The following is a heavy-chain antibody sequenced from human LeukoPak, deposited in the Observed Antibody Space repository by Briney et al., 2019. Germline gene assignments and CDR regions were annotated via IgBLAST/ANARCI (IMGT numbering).Heavy chain of an antibody. Sequence: GGSLRLSCAASGFTFSSYAMSWVRPAPGKGLEWVSAISGSGGSTYYADSVKVWFTISRDNSKNTLYLQMNSLRAEDTAVYYCATELLYDAFDIWGQGTMVTVSS. V-gene: IGHV3-23*01. CDR3: ATELLYDAFDI. D-gene: IGHD2-15*01. CDR2: ISGSGGST. CDR1: GFTFSSYA. J-gene: IGHJ3*02.